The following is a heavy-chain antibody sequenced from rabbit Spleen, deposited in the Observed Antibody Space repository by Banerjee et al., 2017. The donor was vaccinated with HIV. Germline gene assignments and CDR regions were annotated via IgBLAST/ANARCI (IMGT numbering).Heavy chain of an antibody. CDR3: VRDKASVSGDYGPYYFNL. J-gene: IGHJ4*01. CDR1: GIDFTNYY. CDR2: IDPIFGRR. D-gene: IGHD1-1*01. V-gene: IGHV1S47*01. Sequence: QEQLTETGGGLVQPGGSLTLSCKASGIDFTNYYITWVRQAPGKGPEWIGYIDPIFGRRYYASWVNGRFSISRENTQNTVSLQVNSLTAADTATYFCVRDKASVSGDYGPYYFNLWGPGTLVTVS.